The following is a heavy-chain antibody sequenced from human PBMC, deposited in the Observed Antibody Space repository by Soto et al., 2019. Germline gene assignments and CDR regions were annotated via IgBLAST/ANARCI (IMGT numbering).Heavy chain of an antibody. J-gene: IGHJ5*02. CDR2: IYYSGST. V-gene: IGHV4-59*05. CDR1: GGSISSYY. CDR3: ARTSGSSWYGSWFDP. D-gene: IGHD6-13*01. Sequence: SETLSLTCTVSGGSISSYYWSWIRQPPGKGLEWIGSIYYSGSTYYNPSLKSRVTISVDTSKNQFSLKLSSVTAADTAVYYCARTSGSSWYGSWFDPWGQGTLVTV.